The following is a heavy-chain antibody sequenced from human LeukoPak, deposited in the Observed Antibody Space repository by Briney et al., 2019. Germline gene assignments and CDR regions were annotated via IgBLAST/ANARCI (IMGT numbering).Heavy chain of an antibody. CDR1: GYSFTSYW. CDR2: IYPGDSDT. V-gene: IGHV5-51*01. CDR3: ARSFCSSTSCYRGLFDY. J-gene: IGHJ4*02. Sequence: GESLKISCKGSGYSFTSYWIGWVRQMPGKGLEWMGIIYPGDSDTRYSPSFQGQVTISADKSISTAYLQWSSLKASDTAMYYCARSFCSSTSCYRGLFDYWGQGTPVTVSS. D-gene: IGHD2-2*02.